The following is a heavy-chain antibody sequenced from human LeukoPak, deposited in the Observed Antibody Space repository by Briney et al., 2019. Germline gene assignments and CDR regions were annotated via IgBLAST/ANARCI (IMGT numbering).Heavy chain of an antibody. CDR2: IWYDGRNK. CDR1: GFTFSNYG. V-gene: IGHV3-33*01. CDR3: ARESLVDYGSGSYDS. D-gene: IGHD3-10*01. Sequence: GGSLRLSCVASGFTFSNYGMHWVRQAPGKGLEWVAVIWYDGRNKEHADSVKGRFTVSRDNSKNTLYLQMDSLRADDTAVYYCARESLVDYGSGSYDSWGQGTLVTVSS. J-gene: IGHJ4*02.